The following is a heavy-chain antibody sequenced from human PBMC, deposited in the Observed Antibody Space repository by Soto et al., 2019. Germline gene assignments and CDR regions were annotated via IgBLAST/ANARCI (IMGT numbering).Heavy chain of an antibody. CDR3: ARRYGFYFDY. J-gene: IGHJ4*02. Sequence: EVQLLESGGGLVQPGGSLRLSCAASGFTFSSYAMSWVRQAPGKGLEWVSSISGGSSTKIYADSVKGRFTISRDNPKNTLHAQVNNLRAEDTAVYYCARRYGFYFDYLGQGTLVTVSS. CDR2: ISGGSSTK. V-gene: IGHV3-23*01. CDR1: GFTFSSYA. D-gene: IGHD3-3*01.